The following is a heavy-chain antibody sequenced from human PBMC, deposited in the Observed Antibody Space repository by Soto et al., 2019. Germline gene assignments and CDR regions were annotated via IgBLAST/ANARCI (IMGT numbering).Heavy chain of an antibody. V-gene: IGHV2-70*01. J-gene: IGHJ4*02. Sequence: SGPTLVNPTQTLTLTCTFSGFSLSTSGMCVSWIRQPPGKALEWLALIDWDDDKYYSTSLKTRLTISKDTSKNQVVLTMTNMDPVDTATYYCARATYYYDSSGYAAYYFDYWGQETLVTVSS. CDR1: GFSLSTSGMC. D-gene: IGHD3-22*01. CDR3: ARATYYYDSSGYAAYYFDY. CDR2: IDWDDDK.